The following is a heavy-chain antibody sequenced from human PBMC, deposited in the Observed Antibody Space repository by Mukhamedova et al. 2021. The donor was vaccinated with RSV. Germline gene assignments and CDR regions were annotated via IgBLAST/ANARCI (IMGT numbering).Heavy chain of an antibody. D-gene: IGHD2-2*01. V-gene: IGHV1-69*01. Sequence: VRQAPGQGLEWMGGIIPIFGTANYAQKFQDRVTITADESTSTAYMELSSLRSEDTAVYYCARGGQIYCSSTSCHGWFDPWGQGTL. CDR3: ARGGQIYCSSTSCHGWFDP. CDR2: IIPIFGTA. J-gene: IGHJ5*02.